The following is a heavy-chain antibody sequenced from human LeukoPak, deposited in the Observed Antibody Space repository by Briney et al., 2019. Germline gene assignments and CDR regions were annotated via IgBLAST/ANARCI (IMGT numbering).Heavy chain of an antibody. Sequence: SETLSLTCTVSGVSISSYYWSWIRQPPGKGLEWIGSIYYSGSTYYNPSLKSRVTISVDTSKNQFSLKLSSVTAADTAVYYCARVKGRLSWFDPWGQGTLFTVSS. V-gene: IGHV4-59*12. CDR2: IYYSGST. J-gene: IGHJ5*02. CDR3: ARVKGRLSWFDP. CDR1: GVSISSYY.